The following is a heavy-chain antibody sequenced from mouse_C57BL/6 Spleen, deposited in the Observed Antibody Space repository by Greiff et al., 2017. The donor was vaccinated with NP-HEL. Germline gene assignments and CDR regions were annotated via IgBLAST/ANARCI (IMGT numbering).Heavy chain of an antibody. D-gene: IGHD1-1*01. Sequence: QVQLKQPGAELVKPGASVKLSCKASGYTFTSYWMHWVKQRPGQGLEWIGMIHPNSGSTNYNEKFKSKATLTVDKSSSTAYMQLSSLTSEDSAVYYCARSSFHYYGSSYGYFDVWGTGTTVTVSS. CDR2: IHPNSGST. CDR1: GYTFTSYW. CDR3: ARSSFHYYGSSYGYFDV. J-gene: IGHJ1*03. V-gene: IGHV1-64*01.